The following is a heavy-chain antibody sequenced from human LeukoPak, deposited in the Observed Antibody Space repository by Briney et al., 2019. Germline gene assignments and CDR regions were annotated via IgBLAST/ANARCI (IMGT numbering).Heavy chain of an antibody. Sequence: ASVKVSCKASGYTFTSYGISWVRQAPGQGLEWMGWISAYNGNTNYAQKLQGRVTMTTDTSTSTAYMELRRLRSDDAAVYYCARDAIAAAGTQLPYYYYYMDVWGKGTTVTISS. J-gene: IGHJ6*03. CDR3: ARDAIAAAGTQLPYYYYYMDV. V-gene: IGHV1-18*01. CDR2: ISAYNGNT. CDR1: GYTFTSYG. D-gene: IGHD6-13*01.